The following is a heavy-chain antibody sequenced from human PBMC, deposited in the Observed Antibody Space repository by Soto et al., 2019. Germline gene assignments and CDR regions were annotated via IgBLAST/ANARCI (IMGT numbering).Heavy chain of an antibody. CDR3: AKDIAPFRRGYSVYDFDY. V-gene: IGHV3-9*01. J-gene: IGHJ4*02. D-gene: IGHD5-12*01. CDR1: GFTFDDYA. Sequence: EVQLVESGGGLVQPGRSLRLSCAASGFTFDDYAMHWVRQAPGKGLEWVSGMSWNSGSIGYADSVKGRFTISRDNAKNSLYLQMNSLRAEDTALYYCAKDIAPFRRGYSVYDFDYWGQGTLGTVSS. CDR2: MSWNSGSI.